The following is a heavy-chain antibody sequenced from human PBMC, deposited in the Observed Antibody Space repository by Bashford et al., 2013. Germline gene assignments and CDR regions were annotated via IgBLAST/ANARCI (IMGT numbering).Heavy chain of an antibody. CDR3: ARDGVYGGNSGLYYYYGMDV. CDR1: GGSISSYY. J-gene: IGHJ6*02. D-gene: IGHD4-23*01. CDR2: IYTSGST. Sequence: SETLSLTCTVSGGSISSYYWSWIRQPAGKGLEWIGRIYTSGSTNYNPSLKSRVTMSVDTSKNQFSLKLSSVTAADTAVYYCARDGVYGGNSGLYYYYGMDVWGQGTTVTVSS. V-gene: IGHV4-4*07.